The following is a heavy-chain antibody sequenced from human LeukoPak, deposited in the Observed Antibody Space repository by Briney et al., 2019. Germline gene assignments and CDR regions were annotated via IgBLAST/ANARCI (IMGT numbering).Heavy chain of an antibody. V-gene: IGHV1-69*05. CDR3: ARDAGHRVVQLWLPYFDY. CDR1: GGTFSSYA. Sequence: GAPVTVSCKASGGTFSSYAISWVRQAPGQGLEWMGRIIPIFGTANYAQKFQGRVTITTDESTSTAYMELSSLRSEDTAVYYCARDAGHRVVQLWLPYFDYWGQGTLVTVSS. D-gene: IGHD5-18*01. J-gene: IGHJ4*02. CDR2: IIPIFGTA.